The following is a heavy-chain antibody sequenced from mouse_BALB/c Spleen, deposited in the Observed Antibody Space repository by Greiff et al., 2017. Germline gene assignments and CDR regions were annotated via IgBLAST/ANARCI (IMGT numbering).Heavy chain of an antibody. J-gene: IGHJ2*01. Sequence: VQLQQSGAELVKPGASVKLSCKASGYTFPSYWMHGVKQRHGQGLEWIGGINPSKGRTNYNEKFKSKATLTVDKSSSTAYMQLSSLTSEDSAVYYCARDYYGSRTGYLDYWGQGTTLTVSS. CDR1: GYTFPSYW. V-gene: IGHV1S81*02. CDR3: ARDYYGSRTGYLDY. CDR2: INPSKGRT. D-gene: IGHD1-1*01.